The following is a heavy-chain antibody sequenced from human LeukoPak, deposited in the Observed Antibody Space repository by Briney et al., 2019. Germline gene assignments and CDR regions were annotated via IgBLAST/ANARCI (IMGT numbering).Heavy chain of an antibody. CDR2: MNPNSGNT. D-gene: IGHD5-18*01. J-gene: IGHJ3*02. CDR1: GYTFTTYD. CDR3: AREPTYGYGPPDDAFDI. V-gene: IGHV1-8*01. Sequence: ASVKVSCKASGYTFTTYDINWVRQAAGQGLEWMGWMNPNSGNTGYAQKFQGRVTMTRNTAINTAYMELSSLRSEDTAVYYCAREPTYGYGPPDDAFDIWGQGTMVTVSS.